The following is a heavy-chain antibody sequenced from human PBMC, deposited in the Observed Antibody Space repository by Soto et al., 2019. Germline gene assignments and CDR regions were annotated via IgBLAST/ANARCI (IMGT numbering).Heavy chain of an antibody. J-gene: IGHJ6*02. Sequence: PGGSLRLSCAASGSTFSSYWMSWVRQAPGKGLEWVANIKQDGSEKYYVDSVKGRFTISRDNAKNSLYLQMNSLRAEDTAVYYCARALSITGTTLGYYYGMDVWGQGTTVTVYS. CDR3: ARALSITGTTLGYYYGMDV. V-gene: IGHV3-7*03. CDR1: GSTFSSYW. CDR2: IKQDGSEK. D-gene: IGHD1-7*01.